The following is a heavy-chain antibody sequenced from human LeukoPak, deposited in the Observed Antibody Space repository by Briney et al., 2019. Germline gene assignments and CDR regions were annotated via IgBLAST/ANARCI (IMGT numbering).Heavy chain of an antibody. J-gene: IGHJ4*02. D-gene: IGHD6-13*01. CDR1: GFTFSDYY. Sequence: GGSLRLSCAVSGFTFSDYYMSWIRQAPGKGLEWVSYISSGSSIISHADSVNGRFTISRDNAENSLYLQMNSLRAEDTAMYYCARRAAAGSCFDYWGQGTLVTVSS. V-gene: IGHV3-11*01. CDR3: ARRAAAGSCFDY. CDR2: ISSGSSII.